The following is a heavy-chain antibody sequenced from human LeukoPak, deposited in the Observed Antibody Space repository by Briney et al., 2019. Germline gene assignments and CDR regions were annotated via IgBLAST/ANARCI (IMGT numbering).Heavy chain of an antibody. CDR3: ARHPRAAAGTWFDY. D-gene: IGHD6-13*01. V-gene: IGHV4-59*08. Sequence: SETLSLTCTLSGGSISSYYWSWIRQPPGKGLEWIGYIYYTGSTNYNPSLESRVTISVDTSKKQSSLRLNSVTAADTAVYYCARHPRAAAGTWFDYWGQGTLVTVSS. J-gene: IGHJ4*02. CDR2: IYYTGST. CDR1: GGSISSYY.